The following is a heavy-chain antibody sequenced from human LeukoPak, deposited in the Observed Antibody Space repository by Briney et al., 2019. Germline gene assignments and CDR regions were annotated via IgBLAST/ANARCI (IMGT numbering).Heavy chain of an antibody. CDR1: GYTFTGYY. CDR3: ARSLGVPAAIYDY. V-gene: IGHV1-2*02. J-gene: IGHJ4*02. CDR2: INPNSGGT. Sequence: ASVKVSCKASGYTFTGYYMHWVRQAPGQGLEWMGWINPNSGGTNYAQKFQSRVTMTRDTSISTAYMELSRLRSDDTAVYYCARSLGVPAAIYDYWGQGTLVTVPS. D-gene: IGHD2-2*01.